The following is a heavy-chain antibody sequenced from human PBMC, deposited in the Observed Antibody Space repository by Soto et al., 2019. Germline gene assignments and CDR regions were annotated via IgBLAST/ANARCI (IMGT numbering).Heavy chain of an antibody. J-gene: IGHJ4*02. Sequence: GESLKISCKGSGYNFNTYWIDWVRQVPGKGLEWMGIIYPGDSDTIYSPSFQGQVSISADKSMDTAYLQWSSLKASDTAMYYCARQGSGWYPFDYWGQGTQVTVSS. D-gene: IGHD6-19*01. CDR2: IYPGDSDT. CDR1: GYNFNTYW. V-gene: IGHV5-51*01. CDR3: ARQGSGWYPFDY.